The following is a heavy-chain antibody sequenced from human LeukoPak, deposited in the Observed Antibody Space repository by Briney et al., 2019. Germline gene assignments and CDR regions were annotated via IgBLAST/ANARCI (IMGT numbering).Heavy chain of an antibody. Sequence: ASVKVSCKASGGTFSSYAISWVRRAPGQGLEWMGGIISIFGTANYAQKFQGRVTITADESTSTAYMELSSLRSEDTAVYYCAREGDILTGYAFDYWGQGTLVTVSS. CDR3: AREGDILTGYAFDY. CDR1: GGTFSSYA. D-gene: IGHD3-9*01. V-gene: IGHV1-69*13. CDR2: IISIFGTA. J-gene: IGHJ4*02.